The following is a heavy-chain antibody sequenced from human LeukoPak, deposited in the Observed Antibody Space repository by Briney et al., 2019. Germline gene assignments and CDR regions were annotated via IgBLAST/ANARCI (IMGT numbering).Heavy chain of an antibody. J-gene: IGHJ4*02. Sequence: GRSLRLSCAASGFTFSSYSMNWVRQAPGKGLEWVSSISSSSSYIYYADSAKGRFTISRDNAKNSLYLQMNSLRAEDTAVYYCARDHGYSYSLDYWGQGTLVTVSS. CDR2: ISSSSSYI. CDR3: ARDHGYSYSLDY. V-gene: IGHV3-21*01. CDR1: GFTFSSYS. D-gene: IGHD5-18*01.